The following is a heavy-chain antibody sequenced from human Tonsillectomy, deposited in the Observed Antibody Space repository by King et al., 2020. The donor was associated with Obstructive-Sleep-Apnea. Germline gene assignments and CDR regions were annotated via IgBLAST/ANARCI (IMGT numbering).Heavy chain of an antibody. V-gene: IGHV4-31*03. J-gene: IGHJ4*02. CDR1: GGSISSDGYY. Sequence: VQLQESGPGLVKPSQTLSLTCIVSGGSISSDGYYWSWIRQHPGKGLEWIAYIYYSGSTSYKPSLKSRVTISVDTSKNQLSLKLSSMTAADTAVYYCARGSPYYFDYWGQGTLVTVSS. D-gene: IGHD3-10*01. CDR3: ARGSPYYFDY. CDR2: IYYSGST.